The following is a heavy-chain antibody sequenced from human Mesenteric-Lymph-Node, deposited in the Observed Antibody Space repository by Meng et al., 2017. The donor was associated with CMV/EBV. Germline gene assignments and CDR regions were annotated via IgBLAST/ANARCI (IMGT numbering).Heavy chain of an antibody. Sequence: VESGGELIPSGGSLILFGAASGFNVRDKYMSWVRQAPGKGLEWVCIIYRGDNTYYIDSVKDRFTVSRDNSKNTMYLQMNSLRVEDTAVYYCTGDSVSNPNLDYWGQGTLVTVSS. J-gene: IGHJ4*02. CDR3: TGDSVSNPNLDY. CDR2: IYRGDNT. CDR1: GFNVRDKY. D-gene: IGHD3-10*01. V-gene: IGHV3-66*01.